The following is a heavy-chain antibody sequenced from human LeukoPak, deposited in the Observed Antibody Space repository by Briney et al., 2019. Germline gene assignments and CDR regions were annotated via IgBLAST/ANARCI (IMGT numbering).Heavy chain of an antibody. V-gene: IGHV3-48*03. J-gene: IGHJ5*02. CDR1: GFTFSSYE. Sequence: PGGSLRLSCAASGFTFSSYEMNWVRQAPGKGLEWVSYISSSGSTIYYADSVKGRFTISRDNAKNSLYLQMNSLRAEDTAVYYCAKEGEYDFWSGYSKYNWFDPWGQGTLVTVSS. D-gene: IGHD3-3*01. CDR2: ISSSGSTI. CDR3: AKEGEYDFWSGYSKYNWFDP.